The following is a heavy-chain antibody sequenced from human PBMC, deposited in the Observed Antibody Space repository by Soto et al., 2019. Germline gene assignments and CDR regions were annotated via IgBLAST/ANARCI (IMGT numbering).Heavy chain of an antibody. V-gene: IGHV1-2*04. J-gene: IGHJ6*02. CDR2: INPNSGGT. CDR3: ASNLSGWYGMDV. Sequence: ASVKVSCKASGYTFTGYYMHWVRQAPGQGLEWMGWINPNSGGTNYAQKFQGWVTMTGDTSISTAYMELSRLRSDDTAVYYCASNLSGWYGMDVWGQGTTVTVSS. CDR1: GYTFTGYY. D-gene: IGHD6-19*01.